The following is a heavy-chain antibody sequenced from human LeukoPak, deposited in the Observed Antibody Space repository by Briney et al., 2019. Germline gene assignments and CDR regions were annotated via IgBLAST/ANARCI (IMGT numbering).Heavy chain of an antibody. CDR1: GFTFSSYS. J-gene: IGHJ4*02. CDR2: ISSSSSYI. V-gene: IGHV3-21*01. Sequence: GGSLRLSCAASGFTFSSYSMNWVRQAPGKGLEWVSSISSSSSYIYYADSVKGRFTISRDNANNSLYLQMNSLRAEDTAVYYCARSIGSGYDPRNFDYWGQGTLVTVSS. D-gene: IGHD5-12*01. CDR3: ARSIGSGYDPRNFDY.